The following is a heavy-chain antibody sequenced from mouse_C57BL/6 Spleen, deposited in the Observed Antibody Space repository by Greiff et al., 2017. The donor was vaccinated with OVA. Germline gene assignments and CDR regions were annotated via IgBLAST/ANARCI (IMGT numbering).Heavy chain of an antibody. CDR2: ISTGGGST. CDR3: ARHETLLQAMDY. CDR1: GFTFSDYY. D-gene: IGHD1-1*01. V-gene: IGHV5-12*01. J-gene: IGHJ4*01. Sequence: EVKLMESGGGLVQPGGSLKLSCAASGFTFSDYYMYWVRQTPEKRLEWVAYISTGGGSTYYPDTVKGRFPISRDNANNTLYLQRIRLKSEDTAMYYCARHETLLQAMDYWGQGTSVTVSS.